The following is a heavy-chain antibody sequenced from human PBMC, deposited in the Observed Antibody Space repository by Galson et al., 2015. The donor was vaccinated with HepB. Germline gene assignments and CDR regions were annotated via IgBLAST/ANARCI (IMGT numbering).Heavy chain of an antibody. CDR3: ARDHYGSSTDY. CDR1: GYTFTSYA. Sequence: SVKVSCKASGYTFTSYAMHWVRQAPGQRLEWMGWINAGNGNTKYSQKFQGRVTITRDTSASTAYMGLSSLRSEDTAVYYCARDHYGSSTDYWGQGTLVTVSS. CDR2: INAGNGNT. J-gene: IGHJ4*02. V-gene: IGHV1-3*01. D-gene: IGHD2-2*01.